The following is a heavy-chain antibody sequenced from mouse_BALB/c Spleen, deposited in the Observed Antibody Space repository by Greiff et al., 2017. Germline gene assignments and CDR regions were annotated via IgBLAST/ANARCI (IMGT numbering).Heavy chain of an antibody. J-gene: IGHJ3*01. CDR2: IDPFNGGT. CDR1: GYSFTSYY. Sequence: EVQLQQSGPELMKPGASVKISCKASGYSFTSYYMHWVKQSHGKSLEWIGYIDPFNGGTSYNQKFKGKATLTVDKSSSTAYMHLSSLTSEDSAVYYCARGSSYPGFAYGGQGTLVTVSA. CDR3: ARGSSYPGFAY. V-gene: IGHV1S135*01.